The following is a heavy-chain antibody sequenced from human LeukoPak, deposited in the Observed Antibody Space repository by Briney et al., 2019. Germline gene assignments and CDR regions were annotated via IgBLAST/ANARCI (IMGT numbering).Heavy chain of an antibody. Sequence: QPGGSLRLSCAASGFTFSSYSMNWVRQAPGKGLEWVSYISSSSSTIYYADSVKGQFTISRDNAKNSLYLQMNSLRAADTAVYYCARDLECSSTSCSLPFDYWGQETLVTVSS. D-gene: IGHD2-2*01. CDR2: ISSSSSTI. V-gene: IGHV3-48*01. CDR3: ARDLECSSTSCSLPFDY. J-gene: IGHJ4*02. CDR1: GFTFSSYS.